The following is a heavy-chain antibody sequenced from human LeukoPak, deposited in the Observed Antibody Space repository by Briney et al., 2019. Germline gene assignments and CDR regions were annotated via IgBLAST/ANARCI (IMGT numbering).Heavy chain of an antibody. CDR2: INAGNGNT. D-gene: IGHD2-2*01. CDR3: ARGRYCSSTSCYNWFDP. CDR1: GYTFTSYA. V-gene: IGHV1-3*01. J-gene: IGHJ5*02. Sequence: ASVKVSCKASGYTFTSYAVHWVRQAPGQRLEWMGWINAGNGNTKYSQKFQGRVTITRDTSASTAYMKLSSLRSEDTAVYYCARGRYCSSTSCYNWFDPWGQGTLVTVSS.